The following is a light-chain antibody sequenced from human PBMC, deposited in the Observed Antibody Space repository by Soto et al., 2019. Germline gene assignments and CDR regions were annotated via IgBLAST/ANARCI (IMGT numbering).Light chain of an antibody. CDR1: STDVGGYKY. CDR2: EVN. V-gene: IGLV2-14*01. CDR3: SSYTSSSTWV. J-gene: IGLJ3*02. Sequence: QSALTQPASVSGSPGQSITISCTGTSTDVGGYKYVSWYQQHPGTAPKLMIFEVNGRPSGVSDRFSGSKSGNTASLTISGLQAEDEADYYCSSYTSSSTWVFGGGTKLTVL.